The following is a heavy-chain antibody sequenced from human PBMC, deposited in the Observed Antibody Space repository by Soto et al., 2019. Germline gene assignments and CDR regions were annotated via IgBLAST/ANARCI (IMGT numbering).Heavy chain of an antibody. J-gene: IGHJ4*02. V-gene: IGHV4-34*01. CDR2: INHSGST. CDR1: GGSFSGYY. Sequence: SETLSLTCAVYGGSFSGYYWSWIRQPPGKGLEWIGEINHSGSTNYNPSLKSRVTISVDTSKNQFSLKLSSVTAADTAVYYCARGRLDYWGQGTLVTVSS. CDR3: ARGRLDY.